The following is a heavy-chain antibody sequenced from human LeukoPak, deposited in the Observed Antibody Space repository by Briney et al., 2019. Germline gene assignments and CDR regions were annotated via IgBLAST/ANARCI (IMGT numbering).Heavy chain of an antibody. J-gene: IGHJ4*02. CDR1: GFTFSTYS. Sequence: GGSLRLSCAASGFTFSTYSMNWVRQAPGKGLEWVSSISSSSASIYYADSGKGRFTISRENAKNSLYLQMNSLRAEDTAVYYCARGHQWLVDFDYWGQGTLVTVSS. V-gene: IGHV3-21*01. D-gene: IGHD6-19*01. CDR2: ISSSSASI. CDR3: ARGHQWLVDFDY.